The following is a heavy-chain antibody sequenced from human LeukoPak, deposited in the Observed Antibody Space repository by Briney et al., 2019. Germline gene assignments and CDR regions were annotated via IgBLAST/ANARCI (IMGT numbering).Heavy chain of an antibody. CDR3: ARAGSGSGWYFDY. Sequence: ASVKVSCKASGYAFTSVGITWVRRAPGQGLEWMGWISPYNGNTRYAQKFQGRVAMTTHTSTTTACMELRGLRFNDTAVYYCARAGSGSGWYFDYWGQGTLVSVP. CDR1: GYAFTSVG. D-gene: IGHD6-19*01. J-gene: IGHJ4*02. CDR2: ISPYNGNT. V-gene: IGHV1-18*01.